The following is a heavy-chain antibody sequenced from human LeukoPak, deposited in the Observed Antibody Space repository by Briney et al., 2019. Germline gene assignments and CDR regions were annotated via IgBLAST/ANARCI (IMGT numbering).Heavy chain of an antibody. CDR1: GGSISSYY. D-gene: IGHD3-22*01. V-gene: IGHV4-59*01. CDR3: ARGRYYDTSGPFYY. Sequence: SETLSLTCTVSGGSISSYYWSWIRQPPGKGLEWIGDIYYSGSTNYNPSLKSRVTISVDTSKNQFSLKLSSVTAADTAVYYCARGRYYDTSGPFYYWGQRTLSPSPQ. CDR2: IYYSGST. J-gene: IGHJ4*02.